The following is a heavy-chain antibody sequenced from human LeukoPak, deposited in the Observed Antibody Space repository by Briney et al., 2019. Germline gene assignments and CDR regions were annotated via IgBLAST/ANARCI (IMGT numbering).Heavy chain of an antibody. D-gene: IGHD4-17*01. CDR2: ISSSGSTI. Sequence: PGGSLRLSCAASGFTFSDYYMSWIRQAPGKGLEWVSYISSSGSTIYYADSVKGRFTISRDNAKNSLYLQMNSLRAEDTAVYYCARAPPMTTVTTDAFDIWGQGTMVTVSS. CDR3: ARAPPMTTVTTDAFDI. J-gene: IGHJ3*02. V-gene: IGHV3-11*01. CDR1: GFTFSDYY.